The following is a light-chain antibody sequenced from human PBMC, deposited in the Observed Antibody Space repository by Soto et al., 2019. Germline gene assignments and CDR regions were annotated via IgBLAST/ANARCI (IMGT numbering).Light chain of an antibody. Sequence: DIQMTQSPSSLSASVGDRVTITCRASQGIRNDLGWYQQKPGKAPKRLIYAASSLRSGVPSRFSGSGSGTDFTLTISRLEPEDFAVYFCHQYGTFPITFGQGTRLEIK. J-gene: IGKJ5*01. CDR3: HQYGTFPIT. CDR2: AAS. V-gene: IGKV1-17*01. CDR1: QGIRND.